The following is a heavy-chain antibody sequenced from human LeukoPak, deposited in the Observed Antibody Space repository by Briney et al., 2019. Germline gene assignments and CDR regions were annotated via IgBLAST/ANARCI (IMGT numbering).Heavy chain of an antibody. CDR3: ARGATYFDY. Sequence: GGSLRLSCAASGFTFSSYGMNWVRQAPGKGLEWVSYISSSSSIIYYADSVKGRFTISRDNAKNSLYLQMNSLRDEDTAVYYCARGATYFDYWAREPWSPSPQ. CDR1: GFTFSSYG. J-gene: IGHJ4*02. CDR2: ISSSSSII. D-gene: IGHD1-26*01. V-gene: IGHV3-48*02.